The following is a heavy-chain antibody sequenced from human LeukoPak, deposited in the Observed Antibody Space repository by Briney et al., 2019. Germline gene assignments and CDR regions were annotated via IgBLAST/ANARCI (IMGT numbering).Heavy chain of an antibody. CDR3: ARGRGVGLFDY. V-gene: IGHV3-48*02. CDR2: ISYSSITI. J-gene: IGHJ4*02. CDR1: GFTFTTST. Sequence: GGSLRLSCAASGFTFTTSTMDWVRQAPGKGLEWVSYISYSSITIYYADSVRGRFTISRDNAKNSLYLQMNGLRDEDTAVYYCARGRGVGLFDYWGQGTLVTVSS. D-gene: IGHD3-10*01.